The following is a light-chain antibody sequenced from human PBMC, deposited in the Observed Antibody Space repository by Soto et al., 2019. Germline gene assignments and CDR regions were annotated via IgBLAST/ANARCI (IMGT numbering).Light chain of an antibody. Sequence: DRVTISCRASQSISSWLAWYQQKPGAVPKLLIYGASTLQSGVSSRFSGSGSGTVFPPAVGRLHRSEVTTYLLQLYKYFSRTFCPGTMVDIK. CDR3: QLYKYFSRT. CDR2: GAS. CDR1: QSISSW. V-gene: IGKV1-5*01. J-gene: IGKJ3*01.